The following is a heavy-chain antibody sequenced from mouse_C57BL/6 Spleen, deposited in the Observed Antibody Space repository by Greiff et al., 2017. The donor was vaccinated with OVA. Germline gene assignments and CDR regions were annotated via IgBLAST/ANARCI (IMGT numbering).Heavy chain of an antibody. CDR3: TTFITTDY. Sequence: EVQLQQSGAELVRPGASVKLSCTASGFNIKDDYMHWVKQRPEQGLEWIGWIDPENGDTEYASKFQGKATITADTSSNTAYLQLSSLTSEDTAVYYCTTFITTDYWGQGTTLTVSS. J-gene: IGHJ2*01. CDR2: IDPENGDT. CDR1: GFNIKDDY. D-gene: IGHD1-1*01. V-gene: IGHV14-4*01.